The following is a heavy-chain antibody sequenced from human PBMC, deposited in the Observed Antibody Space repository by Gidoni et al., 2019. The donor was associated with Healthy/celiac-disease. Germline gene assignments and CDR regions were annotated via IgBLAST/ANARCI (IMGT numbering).Heavy chain of an antibody. Sequence: QLQLQESGPVLVKPSETLSLTCTVSGGSISSSSYYWGWIRQPPGKGLEWIGRIYYSESTYYNPSLKSRVTISVDTSKNQFSLKLSSVTAADTAVYYCARLSCSSTSCYLYYYYYMDVWGKGTTVTVSS. J-gene: IGHJ6*03. CDR3: ARLSCSSTSCYLYYYYYMDV. CDR1: GGSISSSSYY. CDR2: IYYSEST. V-gene: IGHV4-39*01. D-gene: IGHD2-2*01.